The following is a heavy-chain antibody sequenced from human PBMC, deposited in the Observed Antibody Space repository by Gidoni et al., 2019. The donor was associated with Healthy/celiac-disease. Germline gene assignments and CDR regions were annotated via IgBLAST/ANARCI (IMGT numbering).Heavy chain of an antibody. J-gene: IGHJ4*02. CDR3: ARDQGNYEFWGGYYSSFDY. Sequence: QVQLQQSGPGPVKPSQTLSLTCAISGASVSCNRAAWKRIRQPPSGGLEWLGRTYYRYKWYNDYAVSVKSRITINPDTSKNQFALQLNSVTPEDTAVYYCARDQGNYEFWGGYYSSFDYWGQGTLVTVSS. V-gene: IGHV6-1*01. CDR2: TYYRYKWYN. D-gene: IGHD3-3*01. CDR1: GASVSCNRAA.